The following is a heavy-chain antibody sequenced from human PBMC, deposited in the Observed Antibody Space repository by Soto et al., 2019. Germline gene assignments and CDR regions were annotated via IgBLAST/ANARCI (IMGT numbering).Heavy chain of an antibody. CDR3: ARDPLYSSSYYFDY. J-gene: IGHJ4*02. D-gene: IGHD6-6*01. V-gene: IGHV3-48*02. CDR2: ISSSSSTI. Sequence: PGGSLRLSCAASGFTFSSYSMNWVRQAPGKGLEWVSYISSSSSTIYYADSVKGRFTISRDNAKNSLYLQMNSLRDEDTAVYYCARDPLYSSSYYFDYWGQGTLVTVSS. CDR1: GFTFSSYS.